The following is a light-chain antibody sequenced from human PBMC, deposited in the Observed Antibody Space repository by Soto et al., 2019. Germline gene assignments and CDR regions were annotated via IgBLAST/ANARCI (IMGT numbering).Light chain of an antibody. Sequence: QSVLTQPAAVSGTPGQSITISCTGTSSDVGGYNYVSWYQQHPGKAPKLMIYEVSNRPSGVSTRFSGSKCGNTASLTISGLQAEDEADYYCSSYTSSSTYVFGTGTKVTVL. CDR3: SSYTSSSTYV. J-gene: IGLJ1*01. CDR1: SSDVGGYNY. CDR2: EVS. V-gene: IGLV2-14*01.